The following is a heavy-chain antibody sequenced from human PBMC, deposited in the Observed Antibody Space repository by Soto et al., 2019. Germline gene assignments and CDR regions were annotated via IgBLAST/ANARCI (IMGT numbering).Heavy chain of an antibody. Sequence: EVQLVESGGGLVQPGGSLRLSCAASGFTFSTYWMHWVRQAPGKGLVWVSRISNDGKNTTYADSVKGRFTLSRDNAKNTLYLQMNSLRAEETAVYYCARDRDTDGYAHFDYWGQGTLVTVSS. D-gene: IGHD5-12*01. CDR3: ARDRDTDGYAHFDY. CDR1: GFTFSTYW. V-gene: IGHV3-74*01. J-gene: IGHJ4*02. CDR2: ISNDGKNT.